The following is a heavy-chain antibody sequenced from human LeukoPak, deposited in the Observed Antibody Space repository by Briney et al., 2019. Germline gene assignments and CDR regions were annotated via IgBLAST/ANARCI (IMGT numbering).Heavy chain of an antibody. J-gene: IGHJ4*02. D-gene: IGHD1-1*01. CDR1: GYTLTELS. V-gene: IGHV1-24*01. CDR3: TAGNWYNLFDY. Sequence: GASVEVSCKVSGYTLTELSMHWVRQAPGKGLEWMGGFDPGDGEIIYAQKFQGRVTMTEDTSTDTAYMELRSLRSEDTAVYYCTAGNWYNLFDYWGQGTLVTVSS. CDR2: FDPGDGEI.